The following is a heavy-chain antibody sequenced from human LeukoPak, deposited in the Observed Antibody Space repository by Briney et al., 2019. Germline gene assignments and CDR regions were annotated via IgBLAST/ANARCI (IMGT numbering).Heavy chain of an antibody. D-gene: IGHD3-22*01. CDR2: INHSGST. V-gene: IGHV4-34*01. CDR1: GGSFIGYY. CDR3: ARGPYSYDSSGAFDI. J-gene: IGHJ3*02. Sequence: SETLSLTCAVYGGSFIGYYWSWIRQPPGKGLEWIGEINHSGSTNYNPSLKSRVTISVDTSKNQFSLKLSSVTAADTAVYFCARGPYSYDSSGAFDIWDQGTMVTVSS.